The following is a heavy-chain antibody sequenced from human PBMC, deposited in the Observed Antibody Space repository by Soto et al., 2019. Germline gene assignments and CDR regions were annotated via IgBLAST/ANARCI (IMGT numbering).Heavy chain of an antibody. D-gene: IGHD3-9*01. J-gene: IGHJ6*02. CDR1: GYTFTSYD. Sequence: GASVKVSCKASGYTFTSYDINWVRQATGQGLEWMGWMNPNSGNTGYAQKFQGRVTMTRNTSISTAYMELSSLRSEDTAVYYCAREDILTGYYYYGMDVWGQGTTVTVSS. CDR2: MNPNSGNT. V-gene: IGHV1-8*01. CDR3: AREDILTGYYYYGMDV.